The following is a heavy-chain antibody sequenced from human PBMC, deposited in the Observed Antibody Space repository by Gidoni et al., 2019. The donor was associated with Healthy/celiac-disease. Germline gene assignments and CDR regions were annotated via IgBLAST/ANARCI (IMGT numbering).Heavy chain of an antibody. CDR3: AKVKGRVSDSIYPFDY. V-gene: IGHV3-9*01. CDR1: YA. Sequence: YAMHWVRQAPGKGLAWVSGISWNSGSIGYADSVKCRFTIARDNSRNSLYLQMISLRAEATAFYYCAKVKGRVSDSIYPFDYWGQGTLVTVSS. CDR2: ISWNSGSI. D-gene: IGHD3-22*01. J-gene: IGHJ4*02.